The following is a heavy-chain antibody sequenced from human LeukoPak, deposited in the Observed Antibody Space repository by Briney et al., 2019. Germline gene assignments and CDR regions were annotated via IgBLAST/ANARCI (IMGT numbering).Heavy chain of an antibody. CDR2: IYTSGST. CDR1: GGSISSGSYY. V-gene: IGHV4-61*02. Sequence: SETLSLTCSVSGGSISSGSYYWIWIRQPAGKALEWIGRIYTSGSTNYNPSLKSRVTISVDTPKNQFSLRLSSVTAADTAVYYCARDGHYDSSGYFFGYWGQGTLVTVSS. CDR3: ARDGHYDSSGYFFGY. D-gene: IGHD3-22*01. J-gene: IGHJ4*02.